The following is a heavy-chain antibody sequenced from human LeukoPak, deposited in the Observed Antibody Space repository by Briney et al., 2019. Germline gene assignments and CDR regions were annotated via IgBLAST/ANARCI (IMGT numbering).Heavy chain of an antibody. D-gene: IGHD2-15*01. CDR2: ISSSSSTI. J-gene: IGHJ6*02. CDR1: GFSFITHT. CDR3: ARARSQYCSGGSCSPAGYYYYGMDV. V-gene: IGHV3-48*04. Sequence: AGGALRLSCAASGFSFITHTMSWVRQAPGKGLEWVSYISSSSSTIYYADSVKGRFTISRDNAKSSLYLQMNSLRAEDTAVYYCARARSQYCSGGSCSPAGYYYYGMDVWGQGTTVTVSS.